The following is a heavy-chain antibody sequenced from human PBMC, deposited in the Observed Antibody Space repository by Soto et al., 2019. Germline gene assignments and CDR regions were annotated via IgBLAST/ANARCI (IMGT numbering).Heavy chain of an antibody. D-gene: IGHD1-26*01. CDR2: IHYSGSA. V-gene: IGHV4-59*01. CDR3: ARPYSGSYWAAFDI. Sequence: SEPLALTCTVSGGSISIYYWSWIRHPPGKGLEWIGYIHYSGSANYSPSLRSRVTISVDTSENQFSLRLSSVTAADTAVYFCARPYSGSYWAAFDIWGQGTMVTVSS. J-gene: IGHJ3*02. CDR1: GGSISIYY.